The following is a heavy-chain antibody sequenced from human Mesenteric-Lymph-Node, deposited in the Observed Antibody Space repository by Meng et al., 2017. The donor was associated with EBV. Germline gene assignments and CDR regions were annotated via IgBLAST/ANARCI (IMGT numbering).Heavy chain of an antibody. CDR1: GYRFIGYY. D-gene: IGHD4-17*01. V-gene: IGHV1-2*06. J-gene: IGHJ4*02. Sequence: QVELVQSGGEVKKPGASVKVSCEASGYRFIGYYLHWVRQVPGQGLEWRGRIDPYSGGTNYAQKFQDRVTMTRDTSISTAYMDLSRLTSDDTAVYYCARSSDYGDYVWGQGSLVTVSS. CDR2: IDPYSGGT. CDR3: ARSSDYGDYV.